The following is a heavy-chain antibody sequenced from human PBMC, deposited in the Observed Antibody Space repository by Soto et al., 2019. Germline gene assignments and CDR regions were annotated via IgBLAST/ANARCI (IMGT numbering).Heavy chain of an antibody. Sequence: SQTLSLTCAISGDSVSSITSAWNWIRQSPSRGLEWLGRTYYRSKWYDDYAVSVKSRITISPDTSKNQFSLHLKSVTPEDTAVYYCARGAGRGYCSGNTCYSPYNYYGMDVWGQGTTVTVSS. V-gene: IGHV6-1*01. CDR2: TYYRSKWYD. D-gene: IGHD2-15*01. CDR1: GDSVSSITSA. CDR3: ARGAGRGYCSGNTCYSPYNYYGMDV. J-gene: IGHJ6*02.